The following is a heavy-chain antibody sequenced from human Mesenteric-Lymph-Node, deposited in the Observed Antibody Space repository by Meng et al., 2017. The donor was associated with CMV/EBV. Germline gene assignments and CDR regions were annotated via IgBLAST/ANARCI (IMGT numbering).Heavy chain of an antibody. CDR3: ARGYGSGSYYIRGSYGMDV. V-gene: IGHV4-59*01. D-gene: IGHD3-10*01. J-gene: IGHJ6*02. CDR2: IYYSEST. CDR1: GGSISSYY. Sequence: SETLSLTCPVSGGSISSYYWSWIRQPPGKGLEWIGYIYYSESTNYNPSLKSRVTISVDMSKNQFSLKLTSVTAADTAVYYCARGYGSGSYYIRGSYGMDVWGQGITVTVSS.